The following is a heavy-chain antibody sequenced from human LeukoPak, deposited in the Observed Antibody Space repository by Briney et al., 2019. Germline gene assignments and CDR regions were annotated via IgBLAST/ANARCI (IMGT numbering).Heavy chain of an antibody. CDR3: ATTSRTMVRGDDAFDI. J-gene: IGHJ3*02. CDR1: GFTFSTYW. V-gene: IGHV3-74*01. Sequence: GGSLRLSCAASGFTFSTYWMHWVRQAPGKGLVWVSRLSPDGSSSIYADSVKGRFTVSRDNAKNTLYLQMNSLRAEDTAVYYCATTSRTMVRGDDAFDIWGQGTMVTVSS. CDR2: LSPDGSSS. D-gene: IGHD3-10*01.